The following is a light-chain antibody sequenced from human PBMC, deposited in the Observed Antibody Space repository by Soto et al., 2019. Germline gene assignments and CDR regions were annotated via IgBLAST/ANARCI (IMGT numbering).Light chain of an antibody. CDR1: QNINRW. CDR2: HAS. J-gene: IGKJ1*01. V-gene: IGKV1-5*01. Sequence: DIQMTQSPSTLSASVGDRVTITCRASQNINRWLAWYQQKPGKAPRLLIFHASNLETGVPSRISGSGSGTEFNLIISNLQPEDVAIYYCQQCDSYSPTFGQGTKVDIK. CDR3: QQCDSYSPT.